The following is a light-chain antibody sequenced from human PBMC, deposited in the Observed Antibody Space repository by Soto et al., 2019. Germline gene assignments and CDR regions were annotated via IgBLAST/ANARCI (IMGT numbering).Light chain of an antibody. V-gene: IGKV2-28*01. J-gene: IGKJ4*01. CDR2: LGS. CDR1: QSLLHSNGYNS. Sequence: DIVLTQSPLSLPVTPGEPAPISCISSQSLLHSNGYNSLDWYLQKPGQSPQLLIYLGSNRASGVPDRFSGSGSGTDFTLEISRVEAEDVGIYYCMQALQMPLTFGGGTKVDIK. CDR3: MQALQMPLT.